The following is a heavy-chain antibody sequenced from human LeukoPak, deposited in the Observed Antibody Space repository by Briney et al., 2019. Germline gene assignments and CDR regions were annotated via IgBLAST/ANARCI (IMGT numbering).Heavy chain of an antibody. V-gene: IGHV4-61*02. D-gene: IGHD3-16*01. Sequence: PSETLSLTCTVSGGSISSGSYYWSWIRQPAGKGLEWIGRIYTSGSTNYNPSLKSRVTISVDTSKNQFSLNLSSVTAADTAVYFCARHYVFVIGGSSFDYWGQGTLVTVSS. CDR1: GGSISSGSYY. CDR2: IYTSGST. CDR3: ARHYVFVIGGSSFDY. J-gene: IGHJ4*02.